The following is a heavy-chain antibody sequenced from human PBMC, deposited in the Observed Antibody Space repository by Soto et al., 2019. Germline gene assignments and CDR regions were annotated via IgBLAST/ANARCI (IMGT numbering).Heavy chain of an antibody. Sequence: GGSLRLSCAASGFTFSSYEMNWVRQAPGKGLEWVSYISSSGSTIYYADSVKGRFTISRDNAKNSLYLQMNSLRVEDTAVYYCASEVYIAAAAGSLDYWGQGTLVTVSS. CDR1: GFTFSSYE. V-gene: IGHV3-48*03. D-gene: IGHD6-13*01. J-gene: IGHJ4*02. CDR3: ASEVYIAAAAGSLDY. CDR2: ISSSGSTI.